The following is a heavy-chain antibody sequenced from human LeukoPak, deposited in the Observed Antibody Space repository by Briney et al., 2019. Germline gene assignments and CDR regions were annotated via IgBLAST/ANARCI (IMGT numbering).Heavy chain of an antibody. D-gene: IGHD4-17*01. CDR1: GYTFTGYY. CDR3: AKDDYGDYSWFDP. V-gene: IGHV1-2*02. Sequence: GASVKVSCKASGYTFTGYYMHWVRQAPGQGLEWMGWINPNSGGTNYAQKFQGRVTMTRDTSISTAYMELSRLRSDDTAVYYCAKDDYGDYSWFDPWGQGTLVTVSS. J-gene: IGHJ5*02. CDR2: INPNSGGT.